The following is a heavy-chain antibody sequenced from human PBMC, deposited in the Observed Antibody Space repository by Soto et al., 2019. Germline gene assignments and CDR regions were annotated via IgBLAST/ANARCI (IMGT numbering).Heavy chain of an antibody. CDR2: MNPNNGNA. CDR1: GYTFTSYA. D-gene: IGHD6-25*01. Sequence: ASVKVSCKASGYTFTSYAMHWVRQAPGQGLEWMGWMNPNNGNAGFAQKFRGRINMTRNTSISTAYLELSSLRSDDSAVYFCARRKERSGRYYLDLWGQGTQVIVSA. V-gene: IGHV1-8*02. CDR3: ARRKERSGRYYLDL. J-gene: IGHJ4*02.